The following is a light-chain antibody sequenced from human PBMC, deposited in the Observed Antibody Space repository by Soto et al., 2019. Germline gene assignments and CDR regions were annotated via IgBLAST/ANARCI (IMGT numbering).Light chain of an antibody. J-gene: IGLJ1*01. CDR3: SPFTASGTYL. CDR2: AVS. Sequence: QSALTQPASVSGSPGQSITISCTGTSSDVGGYNYVSWYQQPPGKDPKLIIYAVSNRPSGVSNSFSGPKSGTTASLTITGLQADDEGDYYCSPFTASGTYLFGPGTKVTVL. V-gene: IGLV2-14*01. CDR1: SSDVGGYNY.